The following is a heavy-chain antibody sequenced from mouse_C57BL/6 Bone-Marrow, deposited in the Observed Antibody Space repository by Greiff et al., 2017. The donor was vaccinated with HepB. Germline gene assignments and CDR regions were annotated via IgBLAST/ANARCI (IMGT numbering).Heavy chain of an antibody. CDR2: IDPSDSYT. Sequence: QVQLQQPGAELVKPGASVKLSCKASGYTFTSYWMQWVKQRPGQGLEWIGEIDPSDSYTNYNQKFKGKATLTVDTSSSTAYMQLSSLTSEDSAVYYCASVRYTRWLLSFAYWGQGTRVTVSA. CDR3: ASVRYTRWLLSFAY. J-gene: IGHJ3*01. V-gene: IGHV1-50*01. D-gene: IGHD2-3*01. CDR1: GYTFTSYW.